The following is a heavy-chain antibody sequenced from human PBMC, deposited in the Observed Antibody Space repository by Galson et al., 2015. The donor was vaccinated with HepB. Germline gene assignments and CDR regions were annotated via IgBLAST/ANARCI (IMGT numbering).Heavy chain of an antibody. CDR2: ISPYNRDT. CDR3: ARRALVVVVGGTQNNWFDS. D-gene: IGHD2-15*01. J-gene: IGHJ5*01. CDR1: GYTFSTYS. Sequence: SVKVSCKASGYTFSTYSITWVRQAPGQGLGWMGWISPYNRDTKYARKLQGRVTMTTDTFTTTAYMELRSLRSDDTAVYYCARRALVVVVGGTQNNWFDSWGQGTLVTVSS. V-gene: IGHV1-18*01.